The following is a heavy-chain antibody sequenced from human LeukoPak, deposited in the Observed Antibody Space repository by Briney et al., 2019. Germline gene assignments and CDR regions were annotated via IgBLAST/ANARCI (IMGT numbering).Heavy chain of an antibody. CDR3: TAHYTEIMITFGGVIVYFDY. J-gene: IGHJ4*02. Sequence: PGGSLRLSCAASGFTFSNAWMSWVRQALGKGLEWVGRIKSKTDGGTTDYAAPVKGRFTISRDDSKNTLYLQMNSLKAGDTAVYYCTAHYTEIMITFGGVIVYFDYWGQGTLVTVSS. V-gene: IGHV3-15*01. CDR2: IKSKTDGGTT. D-gene: IGHD3-16*02. CDR1: GFTFSNAW.